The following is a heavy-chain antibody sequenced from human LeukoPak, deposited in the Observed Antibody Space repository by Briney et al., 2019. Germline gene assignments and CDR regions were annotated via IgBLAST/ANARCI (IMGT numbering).Heavy chain of an antibody. CDR3: ARRGGSSVGYYYYMDV. CDR1: GYTFTGYY. D-gene: IGHD1-26*01. J-gene: IGHJ6*03. CDR2: INPNSGGT. V-gene: IGHV1-2*02. Sequence: GASVKVSCKASGYTFTGYYMHWVRQAPGQGLEWMGWINPNSGGTNYAQKFQGRVTMTRDTSISTAYMELSRLRSDDTAVYYCARRGGSSVGYYYYMDVWGKGTTVTISS.